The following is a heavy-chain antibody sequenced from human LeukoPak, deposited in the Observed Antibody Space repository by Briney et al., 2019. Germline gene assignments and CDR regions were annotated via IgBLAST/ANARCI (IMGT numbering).Heavy chain of an antibody. J-gene: IGHJ4*02. CDR2: ISSSSSYI. Sequence: TGGSLRLSCAASGFTFSNYNMNWVRQAPGKGLEWVSSISSSSSYIYYADSVKGRFTISRDNAKNSLYLQMNSLRAEDTAVYYCASPRDGYNPFDYWGQGTLVTVSS. V-gene: IGHV3-21*01. D-gene: IGHD5-24*01. CDR3: ASPRDGYNPFDY. CDR1: GFTFSNYN.